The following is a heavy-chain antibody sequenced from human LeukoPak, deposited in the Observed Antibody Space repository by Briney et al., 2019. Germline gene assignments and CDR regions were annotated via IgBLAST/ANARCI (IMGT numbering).Heavy chain of an antibody. J-gene: IGHJ4*02. Sequence: GGSLTLSCTASGFTFSNYWMMWVRQAPGKGLEWVANINEDGSEKYYADSVEGRFTTSRDNAKNSLDRQMNSLRADDTAIYYCARSKIDYWGQGTLVTVSS. CDR2: INEDGSEK. CDR1: GFTFSNYW. CDR3: ARSKIDY. V-gene: IGHV3-7*01. D-gene: IGHD4-11*01.